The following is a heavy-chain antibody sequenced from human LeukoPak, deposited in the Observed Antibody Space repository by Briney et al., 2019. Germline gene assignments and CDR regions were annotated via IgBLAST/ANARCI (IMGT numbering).Heavy chain of an antibody. D-gene: IGHD2-2*01. Sequence: GGSLRLSCAAFGFTFDDYAMHWVRQTPGKGLEWVSGISWDSGFITYADSVKGRFTISRDNARNSLYLQMNSLRAEDTALYYCVQGRTLYYFDYWGQGTLVTVSS. J-gene: IGHJ4*02. V-gene: IGHV3-9*01. CDR2: ISWDSGFI. CDR3: VQGRTLYYFDY. CDR1: GFTFDDYA.